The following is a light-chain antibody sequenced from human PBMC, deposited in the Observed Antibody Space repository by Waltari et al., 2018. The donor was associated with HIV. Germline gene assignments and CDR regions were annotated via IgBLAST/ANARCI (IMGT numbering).Light chain of an antibody. Sequence: QSVLTQPPSASGTPRQRVTISCSGSNSNVGTSYVYWYQQRPGTTPTLVIYGINQRPSGVPDRFSGSKSGTSVSLVISGIRSEDEADYYCAAWDYSLSGWVFGGGTKLTVL. CDR1: NSNVGTSY. CDR3: AAWDYSLSGWV. V-gene: IGLV1-47*01. J-gene: IGLJ3*02. CDR2: GIN.